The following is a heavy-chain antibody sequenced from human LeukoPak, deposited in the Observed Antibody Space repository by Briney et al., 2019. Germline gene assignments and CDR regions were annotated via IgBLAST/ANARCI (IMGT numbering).Heavy chain of an antibody. Sequence: ASVKVSCKASGYTFTSYDINWVRQATGQGLEWMGWMNPNSGNTGYAQKFQGRVTITRNTSISTAYMELSSLRSEDTAVYYCATVGAAQGGFYYYYMDVWGKGTTVTVSS. D-gene: IGHD1-26*01. CDR2: MNPNSGNT. J-gene: IGHJ6*03. CDR3: ATVGAAQGGFYYYYMDV. CDR1: GYTFTSYD. V-gene: IGHV1-8*03.